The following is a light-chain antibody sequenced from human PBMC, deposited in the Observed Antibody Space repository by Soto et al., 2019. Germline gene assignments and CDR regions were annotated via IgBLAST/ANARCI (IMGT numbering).Light chain of an antibody. V-gene: IGKV1-5*03. CDR2: PAS. J-gene: IGKJ4*01. Sequence: DIQMTQSPSTLSASVGDRVTITCRASQSVSAWLAWYQQKPGKAPELLIYPASTVETGVPSRFSRSGSETEFTLTISSLRPDDFATYYCQQYESYPLTFGGGTRIEIK. CDR1: QSVSAW. CDR3: QQYESYPLT.